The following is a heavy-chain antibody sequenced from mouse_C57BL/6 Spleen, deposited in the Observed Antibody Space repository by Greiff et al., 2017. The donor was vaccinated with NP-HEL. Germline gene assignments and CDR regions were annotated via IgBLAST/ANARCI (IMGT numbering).Heavy chain of an antibody. CDR1: GYTFTDYY. V-gene: IGHV1-76*01. CDR3: ARSYGSSYVPCYYAMDY. J-gene: IGHJ4*01. D-gene: IGHD1-1*01. CDR2: IYPGSGNT. Sequence: VQLQQSGAELVRPGASVKLSCKASGYTFTDYYINWVKQRPGQGLEWIARIYPGSGNTYYNEKFKGKATLTAEKSSSTAYMQLSSLTSEDSAVYFCARSYGSSYVPCYYAMDYWGQGTSVTVSS.